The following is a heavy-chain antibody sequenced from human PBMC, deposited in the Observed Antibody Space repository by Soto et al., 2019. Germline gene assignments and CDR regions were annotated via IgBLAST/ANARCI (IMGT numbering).Heavy chain of an antibody. J-gene: IGHJ4*02. Sequence: ESGPTLVNPTQTLTLTCTFSGFSLSTSGVGVGWIRQPPGKALEWLALIYWDDDKRYSPSLKSRLTITKDTSKNQVVLTMTNMDPVDTATYYRARIIIAARSSYFDYWGQGTLVTVSS. V-gene: IGHV2-5*02. D-gene: IGHD6-6*01. CDR3: ARIIIAARSSYFDY. CDR1: GFSLSTSGVG. CDR2: IYWDDDK.